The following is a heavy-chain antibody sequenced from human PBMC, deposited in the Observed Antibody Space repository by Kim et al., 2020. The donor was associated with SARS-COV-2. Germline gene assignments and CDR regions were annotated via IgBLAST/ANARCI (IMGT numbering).Heavy chain of an antibody. CDR3: ARHPDFWSGYHIDT. D-gene: IGHD3-3*01. J-gene: IGHJ5*02. CDR1: GGSISTSSYY. Sequence: SETLSLTCTVSGGSISTSSYYWGWIRQPPGKGLEWIGTVFYSGVTHYNSSLQSRVTISLDTSQNSFSLKLSSGTAADTAIYFCARHPDFWSGYHIDTWGQGTLVTVSS. V-gene: IGHV4-39*01. CDR2: VFYSGVT.